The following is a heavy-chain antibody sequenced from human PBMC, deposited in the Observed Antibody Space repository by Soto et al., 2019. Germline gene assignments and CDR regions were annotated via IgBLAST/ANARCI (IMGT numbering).Heavy chain of an antibody. D-gene: IGHD2-21*02. Sequence: PSQTLSLTCAISGDSVSSNNAAWNWIRQSPSRGLEWLGRTYYRSKWFHDYAVSVKSRITIDPEISKNQFSLLLDSVTPEDTAVYYCARGRDSSFDYWGQGTRVTVSS. CDR2: TYYRSKWFH. CDR3: ARGRDSSFDY. CDR1: GDSVSSNNAA. J-gene: IGHJ4*02. V-gene: IGHV6-1*01.